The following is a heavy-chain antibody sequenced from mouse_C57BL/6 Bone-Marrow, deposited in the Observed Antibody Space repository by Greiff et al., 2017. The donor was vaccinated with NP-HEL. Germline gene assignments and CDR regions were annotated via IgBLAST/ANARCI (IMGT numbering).Heavy chain of an antibody. V-gene: IGHV1-72*01. Sequence: QVQLQQPGAELVKPGASVKLSCKASGYTFTSYWMHWVKQRPGRGLEWIGRIDPHSGGTKYNEKFQSKATLTVDKPASTAYMQLSSRTSEDSAVYYGARGRVWLRRRAYWGQGTLVTVSA. CDR1: GYTFTSYW. J-gene: IGHJ3*01. D-gene: IGHD2-2*01. CDR3: ARGRVWLRRRAY. CDR2: IDPHSGGT.